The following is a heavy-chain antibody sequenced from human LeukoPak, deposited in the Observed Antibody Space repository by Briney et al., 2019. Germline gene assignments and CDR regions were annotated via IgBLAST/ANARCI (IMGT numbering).Heavy chain of an antibody. D-gene: IGHD4-11*01. CDR2: INPSGGST. CDR3: ARAPRDPYEDYSNYDLYYFDY. Sequence: GASVKVSCKASGYTFTSYYMHWVRQAPGQGLEWMGIINPSGGSTSYAQKFQGRVTMTRDMSTSTVYMELSSLRSEDTAVYYCARAPRDPYEDYSNYDLYYFDYWGQGTLVTVSS. V-gene: IGHV1-46*01. CDR1: GYTFTSYY. J-gene: IGHJ4*02.